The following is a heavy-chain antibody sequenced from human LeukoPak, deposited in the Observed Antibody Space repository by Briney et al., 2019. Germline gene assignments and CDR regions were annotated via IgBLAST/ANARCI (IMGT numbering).Heavy chain of an antibody. CDR1: GFTFSSYS. V-gene: IGHV3-21*01. CDR2: IISSSSYI. CDR3: ARERGSGRIDSAFDI. Sequence: PGGSLRLSCAASGFTFSSYSMNWVRQAPGKGLEWVSSIISSSSYIYYADSVKGRFTISRDNAKNSLYLQMNSLRAEDTAVYYCARERGSGRIDSAFDIWGQGTMVTVSS. D-gene: IGHD3-10*01. J-gene: IGHJ3*02.